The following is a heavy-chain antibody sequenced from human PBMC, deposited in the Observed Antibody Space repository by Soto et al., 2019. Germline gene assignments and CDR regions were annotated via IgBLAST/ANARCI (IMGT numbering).Heavy chain of an antibody. CDR2: ISDSGGRT. V-gene: IGHV3-23*01. CDR1: GFTFNNYA. J-gene: IGHJ6*02. Sequence: EVQLLESGGGLVQPGGSLRLSCAVSGFTFNNYAMNWFRQAPGKGLEWVSSISDSGGRTYYADSVKGRFTISRDNSKNTLYLQMNSLRAEDTAIYYCAKDALGDYFYYGMDVWGQGTTVTVSS. CDR3: AKDALGDYFYYGMDV.